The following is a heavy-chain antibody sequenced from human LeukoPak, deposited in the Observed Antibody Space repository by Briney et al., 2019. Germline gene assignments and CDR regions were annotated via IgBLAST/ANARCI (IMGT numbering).Heavy chain of an antibody. D-gene: IGHD3-22*01. Sequence: ASAKVSCKVSGYTLTELSMHWVRQAPGKGLEWMGGFDPEDGETIYAQKFQGRVTMTEDTSTDTAYMELSSLRSEDTAVYYCATTYYYDSSGYYDAFDIWGQGTMVTVSS. CDR2: FDPEDGET. CDR1: GYTLTELS. V-gene: IGHV1-24*01. J-gene: IGHJ3*02. CDR3: ATTYYYDSSGYYDAFDI.